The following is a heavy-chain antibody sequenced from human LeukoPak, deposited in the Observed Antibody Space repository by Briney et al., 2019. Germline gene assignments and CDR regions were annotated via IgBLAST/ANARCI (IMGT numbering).Heavy chain of an antibody. Sequence: GASVKVSCKASGYTFTSYYMHWVRQAPGQGLEWMGIINPSGGSTSYAQKFQGRVTMTRDASTSTVYKELSSLRSEDTAVYYCARDRALTYYDFWSGYYMTQYYYYYGMDVWGQGTTVTVSS. V-gene: IGHV1-46*01. J-gene: IGHJ6*02. D-gene: IGHD3-3*01. CDR3: ARDRALTYYDFWSGYYMTQYYYYYGMDV. CDR2: INPSGGST. CDR1: GYTFTSYY.